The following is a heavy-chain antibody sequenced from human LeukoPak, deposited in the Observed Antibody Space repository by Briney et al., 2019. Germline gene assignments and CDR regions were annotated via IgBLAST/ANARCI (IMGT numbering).Heavy chain of an antibody. J-gene: IGHJ3*02. V-gene: IGHV3-21*01. Sequence: GGSLRLSCAASGFTFSSYSMNWVRQAPGKGLEWVSSISSRSSYIYYVDSVKGRFTISRDNAKNSLYLQMNSLRAEDTAVYYCARDGGQNSDAFDIWGQGTMVTVSS. CDR3: ARDGGQNSDAFDI. CDR2: ISSRSSYI. CDR1: GFTFSSYS. D-gene: IGHD6-25*01.